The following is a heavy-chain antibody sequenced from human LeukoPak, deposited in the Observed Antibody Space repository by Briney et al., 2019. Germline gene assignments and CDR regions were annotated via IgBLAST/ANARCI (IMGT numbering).Heavy chain of an antibody. CDR3: ASLSPFDSSSWYGDAFDI. CDR2: ISSSGSTI. D-gene: IGHD6-13*01. CDR1: GFTVSSNY. V-gene: IGHV3-11*01. Sequence: PGGSLRLSCAASGFTVSSNYMSWVRQAPGKGLEWVSYISSSGSTIYYADSVKGRFTISRDNAKNSLYLQMNSLRAEDTAVYYCASLSPFDSSSWYGDAFDIWGQGTMVTVSS. J-gene: IGHJ3*02.